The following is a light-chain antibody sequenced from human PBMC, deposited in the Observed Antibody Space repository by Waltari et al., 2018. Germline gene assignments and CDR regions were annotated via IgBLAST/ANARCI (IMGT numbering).Light chain of an antibody. V-gene: IGKV1-9*01. J-gene: IGKJ4*01. CDR3: QQLDTYPLT. CDR2: AAS. CDR1: QDITNY. Sequence: IQLTQSPSSLSASVGDGVTITCRASQDITNYLAWYQQEPGKPPKLLIYAASTLQSGVPSRFSGSQSGTDFTLTISTLQPEDFATYYCQQLDTYPLTFGGGTKVEIK.